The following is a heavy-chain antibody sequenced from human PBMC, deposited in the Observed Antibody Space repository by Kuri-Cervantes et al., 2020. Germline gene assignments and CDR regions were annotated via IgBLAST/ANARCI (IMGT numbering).Heavy chain of an antibody. CDR1: GFAFSSYA. V-gene: IGHV3-23*01. Sequence: GESLKISCAASGFAFSSYAMSWVRHAPGKGLEWVSAFSGSGGSTYYADSVNVRFTISRDNSKNTLYLQMNSLRAEDTAVYYCSSGYLFEYWGQGTLVTVSS. D-gene: IGHD3-22*01. CDR2: FSGSGGST. J-gene: IGHJ4*02. CDR3: SSGYLFEY.